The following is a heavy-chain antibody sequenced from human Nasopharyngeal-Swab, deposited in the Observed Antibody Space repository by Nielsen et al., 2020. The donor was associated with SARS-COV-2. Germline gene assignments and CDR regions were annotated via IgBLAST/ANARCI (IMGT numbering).Heavy chain of an antibody. CDR2: ISSSGNT. V-gene: IGHV3-23*01. CDR1: AFTLVYYS. CDR3: ALWSQNHFDY. J-gene: IGHJ4*02. Sequence: GGSLRLSRDVSAFTLVYYSMNWVRQAPGKGPEWVATISSSGNTHYSDSAKGRFSISTDKSKIAFYLQMTSLRAEDTALYYCALWSQNHFDYWGRGTQVTVSS. D-gene: IGHD2-8*02.